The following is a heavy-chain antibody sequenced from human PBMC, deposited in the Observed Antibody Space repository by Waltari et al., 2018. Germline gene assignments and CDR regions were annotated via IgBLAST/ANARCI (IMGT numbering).Heavy chain of an antibody. CDR1: GFTFSTYS. CDR3: ARGRIYHDSSASGYYFDY. J-gene: IGHJ4*02. D-gene: IGHD3-22*01. Sequence: EVQLVDSGGGLVKPGGSLRLSCAASGFTFSTYSMNWARQVPGKGLEWVSSISSSSSSIYYADSVKGRFTISRDNAKNSLDLQMNSLRVEDTAVYYCARGRIYHDSSASGYYFDYWGQGTLVAVSS. CDR2: ISSSSSSI. V-gene: IGHV3-21*01.